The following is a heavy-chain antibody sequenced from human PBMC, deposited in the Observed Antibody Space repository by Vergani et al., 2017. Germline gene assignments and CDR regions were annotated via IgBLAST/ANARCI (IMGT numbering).Heavy chain of an antibody. J-gene: IGHJ3*02. CDR2: MNPNSGNT. CDR3: ARDEDYDSDNDAFDI. Sequence: QVQLVQSGAEVKKPGASVKVSCKASGYTFTSYYMHWVRQAPGQGLEWMGWMNPNSGNTGYAQKFQGRVTMTRNTSISTAYMELSSLRSEDTAVYYCARDEDYDSDNDAFDIWGQGTMVTVSS. V-gene: IGHV1-8*02. CDR1: GYTFTSYY. D-gene: IGHD3-22*01.